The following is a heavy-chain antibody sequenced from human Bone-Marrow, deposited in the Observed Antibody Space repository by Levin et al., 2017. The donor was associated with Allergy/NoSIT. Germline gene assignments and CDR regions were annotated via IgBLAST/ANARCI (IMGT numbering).Heavy chain of an antibody. Sequence: GGSLRLSCEASGFTFRLYWMHWVRQVPGKGLVWVARIFSDGDITDYADSVKGRFVVSRDNTKSTMSLQMNDFRVEDMAVYYCARAVAGEDIDLWGQGTLVTVSS. CDR3: ARAVAGEDIDL. D-gene: IGHD6-19*01. J-gene: IGHJ5*02. CDR1: GFTFRLYW. CDR2: IFSDGDIT. V-gene: IGHV3-74*01.